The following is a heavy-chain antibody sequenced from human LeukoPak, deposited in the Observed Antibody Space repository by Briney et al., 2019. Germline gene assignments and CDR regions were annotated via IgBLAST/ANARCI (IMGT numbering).Heavy chain of an antibody. CDR1: GYTFTSYG. CDR3: ASGGGTYSSSWDYYYYMDV. V-gene: IGHV1-18*01. J-gene: IGHJ6*03. Sequence: GASVKVSCKASGYTFTSYGISWVRQAPGQGLEWMGWISAYNGNTNYAQKLQGRVTMTTDTSTSKAYVELRSLRSDDTAVYYCASGGGTYSSSWDYYYYMDVWGKGTTVTVSS. CDR2: ISAYNGNT. D-gene: IGHD6-6*01.